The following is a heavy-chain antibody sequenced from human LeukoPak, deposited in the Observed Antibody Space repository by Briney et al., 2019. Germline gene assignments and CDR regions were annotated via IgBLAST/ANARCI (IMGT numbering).Heavy chain of an antibody. CDR1: GYSFTSYW. CDR2: IYPGDSDT. J-gene: IGHJ5*02. V-gene: IGHV5-51*03. Sequence: GESLKISCKGSGYSFTSYWIGWVRQMPGKGLEWMGIIYPGDSDTRYSPSFQGQVTISADNSISTAYLQWSSLQASDTAMYYCARLVATMATIPGWFDPWGQGTLVTVSS. D-gene: IGHD5-24*01. CDR3: ARLVATMATIPGWFDP.